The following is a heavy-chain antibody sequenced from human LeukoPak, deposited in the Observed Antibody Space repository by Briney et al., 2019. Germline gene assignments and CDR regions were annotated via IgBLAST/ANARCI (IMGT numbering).Heavy chain of an antibody. CDR3: TTRSVRTGGDYFDY. CDR2: IRSKAYGGTT. D-gene: IGHD3-16*01. J-gene: IGHJ4*02. Sequence: PGRSLRLSCTASGFTFGDYAMSWVRQAPGKGLEWVGFIRSKAYGGTTEYAASVKGRFTISRDDSKSIAYLQMNSLKTEDTAVYYCTTRSVRTGGDYFDYWGQGTLVTVSS. V-gene: IGHV3-49*04. CDR1: GFTFGDYA.